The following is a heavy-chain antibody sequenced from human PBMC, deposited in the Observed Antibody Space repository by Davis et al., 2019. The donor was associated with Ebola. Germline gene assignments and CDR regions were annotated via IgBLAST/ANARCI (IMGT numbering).Heavy chain of an antibody. D-gene: IGHD5-18*01. CDR2: IYHSGST. V-gene: IGHV4-38-2*02. Sequence: PSETLSLTCTVSGYSISSGYYWGWIRQPPGKGLEWIGNIYHSGSTYYNPSLKSRVTISVDTSKNQFSLQLNSVTPEDTALYYCARGWLRAGMDVWGEGTTVTVSS. J-gene: IGHJ6*04. CDR1: GYSISSGYY. CDR3: ARGWLRAGMDV.